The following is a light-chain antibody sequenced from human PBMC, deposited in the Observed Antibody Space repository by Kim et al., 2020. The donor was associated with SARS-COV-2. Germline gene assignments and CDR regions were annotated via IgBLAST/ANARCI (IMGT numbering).Light chain of an antibody. V-gene: IGKV3-20*01. CDR3: QQHGAAPLT. J-gene: IGKJ4*01. CDR2: GVS. Sequence: SPGARGTLSCRASQTVRSRLLAWYQQKPGQAPRLLIYGVSTRAAGISDRFTGSGSGTNFSLTITRVEPEDVAVYYCQQHGAAPLTFGGGTKVDIK. CDR1: QTVRSRL.